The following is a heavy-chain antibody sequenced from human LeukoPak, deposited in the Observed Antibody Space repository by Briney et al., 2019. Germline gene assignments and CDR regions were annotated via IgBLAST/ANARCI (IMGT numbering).Heavy chain of an antibody. J-gene: IGHJ4*02. V-gene: IGHV1-46*01. Sequence: ASVTVSCKASGYTFTSNYIHWVRQAPGQGLEWMGMIYPRDGSTSYAQRFQGRVTVTRDTSTSTVHMELSGLRSEDTAVYYCARDQEAFDYWGQGTLVTVSS. CDR1: GYTFTSNY. CDR2: IYPRDGST. CDR3: ARDQEAFDY.